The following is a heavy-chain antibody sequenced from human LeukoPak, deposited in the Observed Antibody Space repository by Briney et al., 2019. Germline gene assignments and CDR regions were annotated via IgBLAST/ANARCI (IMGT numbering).Heavy chain of an antibody. CDR2: IYHSGST. CDR1: GYSISSGYY. V-gene: IGHV4-38-2*02. D-gene: IGHD3-22*01. CDR3: ARNEDYYDSSVPGY. J-gene: IGHJ4*02. Sequence: SETLSLTCTVSGYSISSGYYWGWIWQPPGKGLEWIGSIYHSGSTYYNPSLKSRVTISVDTSKNQFSLKLSSVTAADTAMYYCARNEDYYDSSVPGYWGQGTLVTVSS.